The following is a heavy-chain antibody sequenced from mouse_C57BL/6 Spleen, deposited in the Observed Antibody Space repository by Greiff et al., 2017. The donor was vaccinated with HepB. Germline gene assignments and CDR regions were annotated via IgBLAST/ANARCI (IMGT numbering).Heavy chain of an antibody. V-gene: IGHV3-1*01. CDR3: ARANWAWFAY. D-gene: IGHD4-1*01. Sequence: DVQLQESGPGMVKPSQSLSLTCTVTGYSITSGYDWHWIRHFPGNKLEWMGYISYSGSTNYNPSLKSRISITHDTSKNHFFLKLNSVTTEDTATYYCARANWAWFAYWGQGTLVTVSA. CDR1: GYSITSGYD. J-gene: IGHJ3*01. CDR2: ISYSGST.